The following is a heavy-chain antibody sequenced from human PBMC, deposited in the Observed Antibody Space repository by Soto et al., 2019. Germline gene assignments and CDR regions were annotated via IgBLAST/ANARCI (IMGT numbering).Heavy chain of an antibody. D-gene: IGHD3-10*01. CDR3: AKGLSGSGAYQWFDP. V-gene: IGHV3-23*01. J-gene: IGHJ5*02. CDR2: ISGSGDKT. Sequence: EVQLLESGGGLVQPGGSLRLSCVASAFTFSRFAMSWVRQTPGKGLEWVSAISGSGDKTFYADSVKGRFTISRDNSKNTRYLQMNSVRVEDTAVYYCAKGLSGSGAYQWFDPWGQGTLVTVSS. CDR1: AFTFSRFA.